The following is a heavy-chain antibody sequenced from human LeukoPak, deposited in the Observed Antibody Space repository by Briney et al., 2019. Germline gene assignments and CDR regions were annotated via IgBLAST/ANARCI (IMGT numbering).Heavy chain of an antibody. CDR3: ARGRGYSSSPGGRYYYYYGMDV. D-gene: IGHD6-6*01. V-gene: IGHV4-34*01. J-gene: IGHJ6*02. Sequence: GSLRLSCAASGFTFSSYSMNWVRQPPGKGLEWIGEINHSGSTNYNPSLKSRVTISVDTSKNQFSLKLSSVTAADTAVYYCARGRGYSSSPGGRYYYYYGMDVWGQGTTVTVSS. CDR1: GFTFSSYS. CDR2: INHSGST.